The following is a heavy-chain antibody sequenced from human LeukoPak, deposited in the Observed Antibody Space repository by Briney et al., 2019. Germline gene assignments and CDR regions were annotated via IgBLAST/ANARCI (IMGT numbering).Heavy chain of an antibody. Sequence: PSETLSLTCTVSGGSISTYYWSWIRQPAGKGLEWMGHIHTSGSTNYNPSLKSRVTMSVDTSKNQFSLKLSSVTAADTAVYYCARSWIRDWYYFNYWGQGTLVTVSS. J-gene: IGHJ4*02. CDR2: IHTSGST. CDR1: GGSISTYY. D-gene: IGHD5-18*01. CDR3: ARSWIRDWYYFNY. V-gene: IGHV4-4*07.